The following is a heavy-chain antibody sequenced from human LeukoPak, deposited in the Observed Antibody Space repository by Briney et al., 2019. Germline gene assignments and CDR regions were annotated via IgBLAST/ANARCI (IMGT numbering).Heavy chain of an antibody. CDR2: IYYSGST. J-gene: IGHJ3*02. Sequence: SETLSLTCTVSGGSISSSTYYWSWIRQPPGKGLEWIASIYYSGSTYYNPSLKSRVTISVDTSKNQFSLKVSSVTAADTAVYYCARLPAATDIWGQGTMVTVSS. V-gene: IGHV4-39*01. CDR1: GGSISSSTYY. CDR3: ARLPAATDI.